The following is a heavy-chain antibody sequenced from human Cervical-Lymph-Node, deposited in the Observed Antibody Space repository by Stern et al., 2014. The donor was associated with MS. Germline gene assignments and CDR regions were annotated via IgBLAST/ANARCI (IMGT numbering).Heavy chain of an antibody. D-gene: IGHD2-2*01. CDR1: GYTFTGYY. J-gene: IGHJ4*02. V-gene: IGHV1-2*04. Sequence: LVESGAEVKKPGASVKVSCKASGYTFTGYYMHWVRQAPGQGLEWMGWINPNSGGTNYAQKFQGWVTMTRDTSISTAYMELSRLRSDDTAVYYCAITHCSSTSCPFDYWGQGTLVTVSS. CDR3: AITHCSSTSCPFDY. CDR2: INPNSGGT.